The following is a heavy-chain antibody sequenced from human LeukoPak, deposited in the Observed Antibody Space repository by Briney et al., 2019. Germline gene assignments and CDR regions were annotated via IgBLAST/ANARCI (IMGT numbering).Heavy chain of an antibody. CDR1: GFTVSSNY. J-gene: IGHJ4*02. CDR2: IYSGGST. CDR3: ARVFGDYFDY. V-gene: IGHV3-53*01. Sequence: PGRSLRLSCAASGFTVSSNYMSWVRQAPGKGLEWVSVIYSGGSTYYADSVKGRFTISRDNSKNTLYLQMDSLRAEDTAVYYCARVFGDYFDYWGQGTLVTVSS. D-gene: IGHD3-16*01.